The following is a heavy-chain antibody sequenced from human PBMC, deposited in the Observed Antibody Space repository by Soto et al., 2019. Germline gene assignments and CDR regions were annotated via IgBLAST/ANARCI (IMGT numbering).Heavy chain of an antibody. CDR2: ISGSGEST. V-gene: IGHV3-23*01. J-gene: IGHJ4*02. Sequence: EVQLLESGGGLVQPGGSLRVSCAASGFTFSSYAMNWVRQAPGKGLEWVSAISGSGESTYYADSVKGRFTISRDNSKNTLYLQMNSLRAEDTAIYYCAKDLDYYDTSGPFDYWGQGTLVTVSS. CDR1: GFTFSSYA. D-gene: IGHD3-22*01. CDR3: AKDLDYYDTSGPFDY.